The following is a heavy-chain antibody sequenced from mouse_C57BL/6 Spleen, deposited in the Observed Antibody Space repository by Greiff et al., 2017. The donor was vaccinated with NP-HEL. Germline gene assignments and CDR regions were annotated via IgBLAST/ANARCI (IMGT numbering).Heavy chain of an antibody. CDR3: AREHYGSRVFAY. V-gene: IGHV1-64*01. J-gene: IGHJ3*01. CDR2: IHPNSGST. D-gene: IGHD1-1*01. CDR1: GYTFTSYW. Sequence: QVQLQQPGAELVKPGASVKLSCKASGYTFTSYWMHWVKQRPGQGLEWIGMIHPNSGSTNYNEKFKSKATLTVDKSSSTAYMQLSSLTSEDSAVYYCAREHYGSRVFAYWGQGTLVTVSA.